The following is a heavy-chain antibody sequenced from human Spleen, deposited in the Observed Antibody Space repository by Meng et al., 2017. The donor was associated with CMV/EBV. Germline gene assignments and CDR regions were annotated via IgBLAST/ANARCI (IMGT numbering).Heavy chain of an antibody. CDR2: IYHSGSA. CDR3: ATSLVRGAFDF. J-gene: IGHJ3*01. CDR1: GGSINNYF. Sequence: GSLSLTCTVSGGSINNYFWSWIRQPPGKGLEWIGYIYHSGSANYSPSLKSRVTISIDTSKNQFSLKLSSVTAADTAVYYCATSLVRGAFDFWGQGTMVTVSS. D-gene: IGHD3-10*01. V-gene: IGHV4-59*01.